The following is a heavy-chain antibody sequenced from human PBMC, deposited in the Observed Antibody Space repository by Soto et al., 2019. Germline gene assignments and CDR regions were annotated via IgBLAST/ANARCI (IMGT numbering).Heavy chain of an antibody. Sequence: QITLKESGPTLVKPTQTLTLTSTFSGFSLSTSGVGVGWIRQPPGKALEWLALLFWDDDDRYSPSLKSRLTITKDTSKGQVVLRMTHMDPVDTATYLCAHLAFCGSSCYYFDYWGLGTLVTVSS. J-gene: IGHJ4*02. CDR3: AHLAFCGSSCYYFDY. D-gene: IGHD2-15*01. CDR2: LFWDDDD. V-gene: IGHV2-5*02. CDR1: GFSLSTSGVG.